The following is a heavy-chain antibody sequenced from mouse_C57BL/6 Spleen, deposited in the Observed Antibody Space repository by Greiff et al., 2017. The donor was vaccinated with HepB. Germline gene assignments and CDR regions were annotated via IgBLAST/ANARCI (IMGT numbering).Heavy chain of an antibody. CDR3: ARQGYYGSSNYAMDY. J-gene: IGHJ4*01. CDR1: GYTFTSYW. D-gene: IGHD1-1*01. Sequence: VQLQQPGAELVKPGASVKLSCKASGYTFTSYWMQWVKQRPGQGLEWIGEIDPSDSYTNYNQKFKGKATLTVDTSSSTAYMQLSSLTSEDSAVYYCARQGYYGSSNYAMDYWGQGTSVTVSS. CDR2: IDPSDSYT. V-gene: IGHV1-50*01.